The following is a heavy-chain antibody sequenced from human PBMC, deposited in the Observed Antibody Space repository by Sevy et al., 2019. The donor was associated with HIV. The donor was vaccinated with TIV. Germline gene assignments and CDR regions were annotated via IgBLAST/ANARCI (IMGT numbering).Heavy chain of an antibody. CDR3: ARDLEIGNSGSLYYYYYGMDV. CDR2: ISCGGSNK. D-gene: IGHD1-26*01. V-gene: IGHV3-30-3*01. J-gene: IGHJ6*02. CDR1: GFTFSSYA. Sequence: GGSLRLSCAASGFTFSSYAMHGVRRAPGKALEGVAVISCGGSNKYYADSVKGRFTISRDNSKNTLYLQMNSLRAEDTAVYYCARDLEIGNSGSLYYYYYGMDVWGQGTTVTVSS.